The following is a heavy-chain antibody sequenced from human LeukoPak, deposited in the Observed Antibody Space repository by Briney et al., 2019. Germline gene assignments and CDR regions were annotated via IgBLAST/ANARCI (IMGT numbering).Heavy chain of an antibody. CDR1: GFTFDDYA. Sequence: PGGSLRLSCAASGFTFDDYAMHWVRQAPGKGLEWASGISWNSGSIGYADSVKGRFTISRDNAKNSLYLQMNSLRAEDTALYYCAKGNRGGGDWDWFDPWGQGTLVTVSS. J-gene: IGHJ5*02. V-gene: IGHV3-9*01. CDR2: ISWNSGSI. CDR3: AKGNRGGGDWDWFDP. D-gene: IGHD2-21*01.